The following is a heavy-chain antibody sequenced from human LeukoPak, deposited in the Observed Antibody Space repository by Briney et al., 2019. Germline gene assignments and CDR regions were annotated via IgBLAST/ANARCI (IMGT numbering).Heavy chain of an antibody. Sequence: SETLSLTCTVSGGSISSYYWSWIRQPPGKGLEYIGHIYYSGSTNYNPFLKSRVTISVDTSKNQFSLKLSSVTAADTAVYYCARLTRYSSNWERTYYFDYWGQGTLVTVSS. CDR2: IYYSGST. J-gene: IGHJ4*02. D-gene: IGHD6-13*01. CDR1: GGSISSYY. CDR3: ARLTRYSSNWERTYYFDY. V-gene: IGHV4-59*08.